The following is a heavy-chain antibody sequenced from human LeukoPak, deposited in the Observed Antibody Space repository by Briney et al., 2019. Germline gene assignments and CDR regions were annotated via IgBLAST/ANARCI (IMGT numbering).Heavy chain of an antibody. J-gene: IGHJ5*02. CDR2: IWYDGSNK. CDR3: ARGPSDVPAPISA. CDR1: GFIFSSYG. Sequence: PGGSLRLSCAASGFIFSSYGMHWVRQAPAKGLEWVAVIWYDGSNKYYADSVKGRFTISRDNSKNTLYLQMNSLRAEDTAVYYCARGPSDVPAPISAWGQGTLVTVSS. V-gene: IGHV3-33*01. D-gene: IGHD2-2*02.